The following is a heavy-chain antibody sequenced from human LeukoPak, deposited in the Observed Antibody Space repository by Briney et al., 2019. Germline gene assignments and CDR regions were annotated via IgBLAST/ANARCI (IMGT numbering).Heavy chain of an antibody. Sequence: SETLCLTCTVSGGSISSYYWSWIRQPPGKGLEWIGYIYYSGSTNYNPSLKSRVTISVDTSKNQFSLKLSSVTAADTAVYYCARAARRNWFDPWGQGTLVTVSS. V-gene: IGHV4-59*01. CDR1: GGSISSYY. CDR2: IYYSGST. CDR3: ARAARRNWFDP. J-gene: IGHJ5*02. D-gene: IGHD6-6*01.